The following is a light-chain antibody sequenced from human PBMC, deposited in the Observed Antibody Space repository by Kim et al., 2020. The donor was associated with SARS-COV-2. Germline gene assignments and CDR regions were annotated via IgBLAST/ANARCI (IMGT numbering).Light chain of an antibody. Sequence: APVGARVTITGRASQDIASSLAWYQQKPGKVPKLLIYAASTLQSGVPSRFSGSGSGTQFSLTIGSLQTEDVATYYCQKYNSAPWTFGPGTKVDIK. J-gene: IGKJ1*01. V-gene: IGKV1-27*01. CDR3: QKYNSAPWT. CDR1: QDIASS. CDR2: AAS.